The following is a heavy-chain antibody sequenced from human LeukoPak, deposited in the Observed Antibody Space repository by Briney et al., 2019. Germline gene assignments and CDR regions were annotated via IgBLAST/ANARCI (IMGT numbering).Heavy chain of an antibody. V-gene: IGHV3-15*01. CDR2: IKSKTDGGTT. Sequence: GGSLRLSCAASGFTFSNAWMSWVRQAPGKGLEWVGRIKSKTDGGTTDYAAPVKGRFTISRDDSKNTLYLQMNSLKTEDTAVYYCTTTVSIMITFGGVIVIPLSNWGQGTLVTVSS. CDR3: TTTVSIMITFGGVIVIPLSN. CDR1: GFTFSNAW. J-gene: IGHJ4*02. D-gene: IGHD3-16*02.